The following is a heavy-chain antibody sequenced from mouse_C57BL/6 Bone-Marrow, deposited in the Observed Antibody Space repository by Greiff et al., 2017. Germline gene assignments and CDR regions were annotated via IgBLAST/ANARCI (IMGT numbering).Heavy chain of an antibody. D-gene: IGHD1-1*01. J-gene: IGHJ4*01. V-gene: IGHV14-4*01. CDR1: GFNIKDDY. CDR3: TTFYGNYAMDY. CDR2: IDPENGDT. Sequence: EVKLVESGAELVRPGASVKLSCTASGFNIKDDYMHWVKQRPEQGLEWIGWIDPENGDTEYASKFQGKATITADTSSNTAYLQLSSLTSEDTAVYYCTTFYGNYAMDYWGQGTSVTVSS.